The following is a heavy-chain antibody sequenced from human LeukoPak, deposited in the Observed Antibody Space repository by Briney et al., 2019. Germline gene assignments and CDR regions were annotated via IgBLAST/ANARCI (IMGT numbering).Heavy chain of an antibody. Sequence: GGSLRLSCAASGFAFSNYAMSWVRQAPGKGLEWVSTISDGGGSTFYGDSVKGRFTISRDNSKNTVYLQMNSLRAEDTAAYYCATRAHYDSSGYYFYYFDYWGQGTLVTVSS. CDR2: ISDGGGST. J-gene: IGHJ4*02. CDR3: ATRAHYDSSGYYFYYFDY. D-gene: IGHD3-22*01. CDR1: GFAFSNYA. V-gene: IGHV3-23*01.